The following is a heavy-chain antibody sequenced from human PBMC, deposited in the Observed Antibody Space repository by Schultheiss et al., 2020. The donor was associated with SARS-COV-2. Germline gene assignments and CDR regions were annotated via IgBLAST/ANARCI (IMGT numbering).Heavy chain of an antibody. D-gene: IGHD5-12*01. V-gene: IGHV4-39*07. CDR2: INHSGST. J-gene: IGHJ5*02. CDR1: GGSVSSGSYY. Sequence: SETLSLTCTVSGGSVSSGSYYWSWIRQPPGKGLEWIGEINHSGSTNYNPSLKSRVTISVDTSKNQFSLKLSSVTAADTAVYYCARTLIVATITWFDPWGQGTLVTVSS. CDR3: ARTLIVATITWFDP.